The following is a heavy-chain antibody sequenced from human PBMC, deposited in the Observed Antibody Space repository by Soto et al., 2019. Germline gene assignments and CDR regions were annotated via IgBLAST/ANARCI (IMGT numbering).Heavy chain of an antibody. V-gene: IGHV3-30*18. Sequence: PVGSLRLSCAASGFTFSSYGMHWVRQAPGKGLEWVAIISYDGSNKYYADSVKGRFTISRDNSKNTLYVQMNSLRAEDTAVYYCAKALPLEYSSSPDACDIWGQGTMVTVSS. D-gene: IGHD6-6*01. J-gene: IGHJ3*02. CDR3: AKALPLEYSSSPDACDI. CDR2: ISYDGSNK. CDR1: GFTFSSYG.